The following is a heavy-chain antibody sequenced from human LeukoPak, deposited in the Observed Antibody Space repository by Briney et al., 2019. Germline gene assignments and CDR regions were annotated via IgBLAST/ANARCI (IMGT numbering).Heavy chain of an antibody. J-gene: IGHJ5*01. V-gene: IGHV3-11*04. CDR1: GFTFSDYD. Sequence: PGGSLRLSCAASGFTFSDYDMSWIRQAPGKGLAWVAKISSSGGIMYYADSLKGRFSISRDNAQKALYLQMTSLRAEDAALYYCARERIRAAVTGWFDSWGQGTLVTVSS. CDR2: ISSSGGIM. CDR3: ARERIRAAVTGWFDS. D-gene: IGHD2-15*01.